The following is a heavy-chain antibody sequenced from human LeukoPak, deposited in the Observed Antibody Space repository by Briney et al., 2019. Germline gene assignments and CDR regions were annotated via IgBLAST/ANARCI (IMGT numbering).Heavy chain of an antibody. V-gene: IGHV3-7*04. CDR2: MKVDGSDI. D-gene: IGHD3-22*01. CDR1: GFTFTNDF. Sequence: GGSLRLSCAASGFTFTNDFMTWVRQAPGKGLEWVANMKVDGSDIHYVDSVKGRFTISSDNARNSLYLQMNTLRVADTAVYYCVRGDSRDYWGQGTLITVSS. J-gene: IGHJ4*02. CDR3: VRGDSRDY.